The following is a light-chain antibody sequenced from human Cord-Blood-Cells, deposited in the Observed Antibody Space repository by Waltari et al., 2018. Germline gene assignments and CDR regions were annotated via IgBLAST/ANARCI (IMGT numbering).Light chain of an antibody. CDR3: QQYNSYSPWS. Sequence: DIQMTQSPSTLSASVGDRVTITCRASQSISSWLAWYQQKPGKAPKLLIYKASSLESGVPSRFSGSGSATEFTLTISSLQPDDFATYYCQQYNSYSPWSFGQGTKLEIK. V-gene: IGKV1-5*03. J-gene: IGKJ2*04. CDR2: KAS. CDR1: QSISSW.